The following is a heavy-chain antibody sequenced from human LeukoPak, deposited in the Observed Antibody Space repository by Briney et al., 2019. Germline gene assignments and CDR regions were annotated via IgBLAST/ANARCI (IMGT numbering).Heavy chain of an antibody. Sequence: PGGSLRLSCAASGFTFSTYAMHWVRQAPGKGLEWVAVLSYDGSNKYYADSVKGRFTISRDNSKNTLYLQVNSLRAEDTALYYCARDGLPGSGIDYWGQGTLVTVSS. D-gene: IGHD6-19*01. J-gene: IGHJ4*02. CDR3: ARDGLPGSGIDY. CDR2: LSYDGSNK. CDR1: GFTFSTYA. V-gene: IGHV3-30-3*01.